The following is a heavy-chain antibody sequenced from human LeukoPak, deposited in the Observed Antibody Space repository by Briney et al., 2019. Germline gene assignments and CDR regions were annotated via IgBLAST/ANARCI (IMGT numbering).Heavy chain of an antibody. J-gene: IGHJ4*02. D-gene: IGHD6-19*01. CDR2: FDPEDGET. CDR3: ATDIILPYSSGWYTPYDY. Sequence: ASVKVSCKVSGYTLTELSMHWVRQAPGKGLEWMGGFDPEDGETIYAQKFQGRVTMTEDTSTDTAYMELSSLRSEDTAVYYCATDIILPYSSGWYTPYDYWGQGTLVTVSS. V-gene: IGHV1-24*01. CDR1: GYTLTELS.